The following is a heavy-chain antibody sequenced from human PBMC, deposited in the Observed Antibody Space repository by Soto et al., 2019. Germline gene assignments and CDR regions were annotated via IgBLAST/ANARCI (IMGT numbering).Heavy chain of an antibody. D-gene: IGHD1-1*01. V-gene: IGHV3-30*18. CDR3: AKSVYNWNDGFFDY. Sequence: QVQLVESGGGVVQPGRSLRLSCAASGFTFSSYGIHWVRQAPGKGLDWVSVISYDGINKYYADSVKGRFTISRDNSENALYLQMNSLRAEDTAVYYCAKSVYNWNDGFFDYWGQGTLVTVSS. CDR1: GFTFSSYG. CDR2: ISYDGINK. J-gene: IGHJ4*02.